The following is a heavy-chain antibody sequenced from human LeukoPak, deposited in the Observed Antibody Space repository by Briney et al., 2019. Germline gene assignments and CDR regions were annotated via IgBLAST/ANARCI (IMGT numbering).Heavy chain of an antibody. CDR2: IYYSGST. D-gene: IGHD4-11*01. J-gene: IGHJ3*02. CDR3: AGASSNHAFDI. V-gene: IGHV4-59*01. Sequence: SETLSLTCTVSGGSISSYYWSWIRQPPGKGLEWIGYIYYSGSTNYNPSLKSRVTISVDTSKNQFSLKLNSVTAADTAVYYCAGASSNHAFDIWGQGTMVTVSS. CDR1: GGSISSYY.